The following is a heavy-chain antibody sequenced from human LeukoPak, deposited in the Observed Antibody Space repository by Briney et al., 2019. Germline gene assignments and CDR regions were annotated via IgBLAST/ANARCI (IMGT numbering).Heavy chain of an antibody. CDR3: VRASQWLAFDY. Sequence: GGSLSLSCAASGFTSSNYAMGWVRQAPGKGPEWVSVIYNGDNTNYADSVRGRFTISRDNSKNTLYLTMNSLRAEDTAVYYCVRASQWLAFDYWGQGTLVTVSS. J-gene: IGHJ4*02. CDR2: IYNGDNT. V-gene: IGHV3-66*01. CDR1: GFTSSNYA. D-gene: IGHD6-19*01.